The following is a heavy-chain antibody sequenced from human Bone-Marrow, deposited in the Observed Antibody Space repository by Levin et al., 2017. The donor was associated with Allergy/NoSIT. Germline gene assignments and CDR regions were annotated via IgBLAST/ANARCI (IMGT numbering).Heavy chain of an antibody. V-gene: IGHV1-8*01. CDR2: MNPNSGNT. CDR1: GYTFTSYD. Sequence: GESLKISCKASGYTFTSYDINWVRQATGQGLEWMGWMNPNSGNTGYAQKFQGRVTMTRNTSISTAYMELSSLRSEDTAVYYCARGESSSWYNWFDPWGQGTLVTVSS. CDR3: ARGESSSWYNWFDP. J-gene: IGHJ5*02. D-gene: IGHD6-13*01.